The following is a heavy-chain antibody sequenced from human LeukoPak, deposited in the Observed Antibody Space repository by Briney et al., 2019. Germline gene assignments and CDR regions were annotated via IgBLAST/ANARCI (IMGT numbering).Heavy chain of an antibody. V-gene: IGHV1-69*01. CDR3: ARAVPYYYGSGSYYYFDY. CDR2: IIPIFGTA. CDR1: GGTSSSYA. D-gene: IGHD3-10*01. Sequence: SVKVSCKASGGTSSSYAISWVRQAPGQGLEWMGGIIPIFGTANYAQKFQGRVTITADESTSTAYRELSSLRSEDTAVYYCARAVPYYYGSGSYYYFDYWGQGTLVTVSS. J-gene: IGHJ4*02.